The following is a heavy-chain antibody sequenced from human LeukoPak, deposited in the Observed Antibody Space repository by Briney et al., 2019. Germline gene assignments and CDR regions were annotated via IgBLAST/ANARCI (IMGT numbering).Heavy chain of an antibody. J-gene: IGHJ4*02. CDR2: IYSSGIT. Sequence: SETLSLTCTVSGDFISSSYWSWIRQPAGKGLEWIRRIYSSGITNYNPSLNSRVTMSLDTSKNQFSLKLNSVTAADTALYYCARLNNRVLFDSWGQGTLVTVSS. V-gene: IGHV4-4*07. D-gene: IGHD1-14*01. CDR3: ARLNNRVLFDS. CDR1: GDFISSSY.